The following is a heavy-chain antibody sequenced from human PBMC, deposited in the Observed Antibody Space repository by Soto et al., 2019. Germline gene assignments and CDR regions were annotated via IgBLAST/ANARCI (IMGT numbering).Heavy chain of an antibody. D-gene: IGHD2-15*01. Sequence: PSETLSLTCAVYGGSFSGFYWSWIRQAPGKGLEWIGEINHRGSTNCNPSLKSRVTISVDTSKNQFSLKLSSVTAADTAVYYCARGVYCSGRDCYGAFVYWGQGALVTVSS. CDR1: GGSFSGFY. J-gene: IGHJ4*02. CDR2: INHRGST. CDR3: ARGVYCSGRDCYGAFVY. V-gene: IGHV4-34*01.